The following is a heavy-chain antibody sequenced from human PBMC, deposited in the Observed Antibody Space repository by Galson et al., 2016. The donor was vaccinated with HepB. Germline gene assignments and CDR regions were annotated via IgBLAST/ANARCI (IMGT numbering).Heavy chain of an antibody. V-gene: IGHV4-34*01. Sequence: ETLSLTCAVYGGSFSGNYWIWIRQPPGEGLEWIGEINHSGSTNYNPSLKRRATISVDTSKNQFSLKLSSVTAADTAVYYCARGTRNYDFWSGNYLWGQGTLVTVSS. J-gene: IGHJ4*02. CDR3: ARGTRNYDFWSGNYL. CDR2: INHSGST. D-gene: IGHD3-3*01. CDR1: GGSFSGNY.